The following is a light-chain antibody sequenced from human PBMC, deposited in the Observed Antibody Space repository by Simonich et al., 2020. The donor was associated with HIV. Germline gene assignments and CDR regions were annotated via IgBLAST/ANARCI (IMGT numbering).Light chain of an antibody. CDR3: HQYNNWPLF. J-gene: IGKJ2*01. Sequence: EIVMTQSPATLSVSPGERATLSCRASQSVSSNLVWYQQKPGQAPRLLIYGASTRATGIPARFSGSGSGTEFTLAISSMQSEDFAVYYCHQYNNWPLFFGQGTKLEIK. CDR2: GAS. V-gene: IGKV3-15*01. CDR1: QSVSSN.